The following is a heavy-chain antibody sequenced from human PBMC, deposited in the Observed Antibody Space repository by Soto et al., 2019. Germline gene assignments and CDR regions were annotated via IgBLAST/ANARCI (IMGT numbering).Heavy chain of an antibody. V-gene: IGHV3-21*01. CDR2: ISSSSSYI. D-gene: IGHD3-22*01. CDR1: GFTFSSYS. J-gene: IGHJ4*02. CDR3: ARGATYYYDSSGPALLDY. Sequence: GGSLRLSCAASGFTFSSYSMNWVRQAPGKGLEWVSSISSSSSYIYYADSVKGRFTISRDNAKNSLYLQMNSLRAEDTAVYYCARGATYYYDSSGPALLDYWGQGTLVTVSS.